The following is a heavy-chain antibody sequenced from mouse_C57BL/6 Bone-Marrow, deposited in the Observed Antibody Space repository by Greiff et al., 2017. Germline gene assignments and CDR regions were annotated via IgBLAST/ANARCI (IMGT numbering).Heavy chain of an antibody. D-gene: IGHD1-2*01. V-gene: IGHV14-4*01. Sequence: VQLKESGAELVRPGASVKLSCTASGFNIKDDYMHWVKQRPEQGLEWIGWIDPEDGDTEYAAKFQGKATITADTSSNTAYLQLSSLTSEDTAVYYCTTRLLRPDFDYWGQGTTLTVSS. J-gene: IGHJ2*01. CDR2: IDPEDGDT. CDR1: GFNIKDDY. CDR3: TTRLLRPDFDY.